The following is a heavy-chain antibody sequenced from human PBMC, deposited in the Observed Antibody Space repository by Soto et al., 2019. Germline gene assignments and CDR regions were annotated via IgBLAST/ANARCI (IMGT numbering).Heavy chain of an antibody. CDR2: ISYDGSNK. D-gene: IGHD5-18*01. Sequence: GGSLRLSCGASGFTFSTHAMHWVRQAPGTGLEWVAVISYDGSNKNYADSVKGRFTMSRDNSKNTLYLQMNSLTAEDTAVYYCARVGKLWYMSGRMDVWGRGTKVPVSS. CDR3: ARVGKLWYMSGRMDV. V-gene: IGHV3-30-3*01. J-gene: IGHJ6*02. CDR1: GFTFSTHA.